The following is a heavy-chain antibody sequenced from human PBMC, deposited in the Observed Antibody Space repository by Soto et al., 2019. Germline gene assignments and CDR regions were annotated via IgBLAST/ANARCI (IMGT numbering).Heavy chain of an antibody. CDR2: INHRGTI. V-gene: IGHV4-34*01. CDR3: AAGGGFRTSRMVNFDP. D-gene: IGHD1-1*01. CDR1: NGSLSDYI. J-gene: IGHJ5*02. Sequence: QVQLQQWGAGLLKPSETLSLTCAVYNGSLSDYIWSWIRQSPGRGLEWIGEINHRGTINYNPYLKGRLTISVDTSRNQLTLNLRSLTAADSAVYYCAAGGGFRTSRMVNFDPWGQGTPVTVSS.